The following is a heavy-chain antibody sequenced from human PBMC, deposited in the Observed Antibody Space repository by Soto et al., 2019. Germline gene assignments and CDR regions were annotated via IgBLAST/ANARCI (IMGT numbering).Heavy chain of an antibody. Sequence: EVQLLESGGGLVQPGGSLRLSCAASGFSFVNYSMNWVRQAPGKGLEWVSGLSASGTSTYYADSVKGRFTISRDNSRDTLFLQMNSVSADDTAVSYCAKATTNCGWFDPVDSWGQGSLVTVSS. CDR3: AKATTNCGWFDPVDS. V-gene: IGHV3-23*01. D-gene: IGHD6-19*01. CDR1: GFSFVNYS. CDR2: LSASGTST. J-gene: IGHJ4*02.